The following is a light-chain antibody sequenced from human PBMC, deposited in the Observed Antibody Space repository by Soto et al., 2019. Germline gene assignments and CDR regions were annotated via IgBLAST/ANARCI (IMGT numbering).Light chain of an antibody. CDR1: QSVSSSY. Sequence: EMVLTQSPGTLSLAPGERATRSCRASQSVSSSYLAWYQQKPGQAPRLLIYGASNRATGIPDRFSGSGSGTDFTLTISSLEPEDFAVYYYQQYGSFGQGTKLEIK. CDR3: QQYGS. CDR2: GAS. V-gene: IGKV3-20*01. J-gene: IGKJ2*01.